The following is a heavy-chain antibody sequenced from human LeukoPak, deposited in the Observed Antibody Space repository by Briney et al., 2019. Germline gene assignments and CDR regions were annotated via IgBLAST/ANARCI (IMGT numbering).Heavy chain of an antibody. D-gene: IGHD3-10*01. CDR1: GGSISSYY. Sequence: SQTLSLTCTVSGGSISSYYWSWIRQPPGEGLEWIGYIYYSGYTNYNPSLKSRVTISVDTSKNQFSLKLSSVTAADTAVYYCARGSGSSSRNWFDPWGQGTLVTVSS. CDR3: ARGSGSSSRNWFDP. J-gene: IGHJ5*02. V-gene: IGHV4-59*08. CDR2: IYYSGYT.